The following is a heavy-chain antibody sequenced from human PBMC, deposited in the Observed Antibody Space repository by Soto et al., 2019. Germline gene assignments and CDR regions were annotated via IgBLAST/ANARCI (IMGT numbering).Heavy chain of an antibody. J-gene: IGHJ5*02. V-gene: IGHV3-23*01. CDR2: ISGSGGST. D-gene: IGHD3-3*01. CDR3: AKGRGSTALRWGWFDP. CDR1: GFTFSSYA. Sequence: QPGGSLRLSCAASGFTFSSYAMSWVRQAPGKGLEWVSAISGSGGSTYYADSVKGRFTISRDNSKNTLYLQMNSLRAEDTAVYYCAKGRGSTALRWGWFDPWGQGTLVTVSS.